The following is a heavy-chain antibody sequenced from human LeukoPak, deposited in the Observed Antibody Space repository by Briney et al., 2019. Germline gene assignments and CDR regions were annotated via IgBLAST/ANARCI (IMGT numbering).Heavy chain of an antibody. Sequence: GGSLRLSCTSSQLTFNRYVMAWVRQAPGKGLEWVSTISASGGTTYYADSVQGRFTISRDNSKNTLYLQMNSLRAEDTAVYYCGTGYCSSTSCYTISDNWFDPWGQGTLVTVSS. CDR3: GTGYCSSTSCYTISDNWFDP. J-gene: IGHJ5*02. D-gene: IGHD2-2*02. CDR2: ISASGGTT. CDR1: QLTFNRYV. V-gene: IGHV3-23*01.